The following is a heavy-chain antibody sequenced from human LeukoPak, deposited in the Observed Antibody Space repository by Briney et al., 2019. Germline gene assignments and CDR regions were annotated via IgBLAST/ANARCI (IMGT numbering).Heavy chain of an antibody. D-gene: IGHD2-2*01. Sequence: PSETLSLTCTVSGGSISSGDYYWSWIRQPPGKGLEWIGYIYYSGSTYYNPSLKSRVTISVDTSKNQFSLKLSSVTAADTAVYYCARTSANVGYAYFDYWGQGTLVTVSS. V-gene: IGHV4-30-4*01. J-gene: IGHJ4*02. CDR3: ARTSANVGYAYFDY. CDR1: GGSISSGDYY. CDR2: IYYSGST.